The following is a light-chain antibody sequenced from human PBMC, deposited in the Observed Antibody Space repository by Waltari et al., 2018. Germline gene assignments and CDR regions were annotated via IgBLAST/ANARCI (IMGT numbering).Light chain of an antibody. CDR1: QSVGPN. CDR3: QQYHDWPRT. CDR2: GAS. J-gene: IGKJ1*01. Sequence: DIVMTQSPATLSVSPGERATLSGSASQSVGPNLAWYQQKPVQAPRVLIYGASTRPAGVPGTFSGSGSGTEFTLTISSVQSEDLAVYYCQQYHDWPRTFGQGTKVEFK. V-gene: IGKV3-15*01.